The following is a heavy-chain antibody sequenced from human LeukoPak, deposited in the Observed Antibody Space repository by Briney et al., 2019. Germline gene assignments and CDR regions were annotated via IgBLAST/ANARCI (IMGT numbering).Heavy chain of an antibody. Sequence: SQTLSLTCAISGDSVSSNSAAWNWIRQSPSRGLEWLGRTYYRSRWYNGFAPSVKSRITINPDTSKNQFSLQLNSVTPEDTAVNYCAVGYGYLLGWGQGILVTVSS. D-gene: IGHD5-18*01. CDR1: GDSVSSNSAA. J-gene: IGHJ4*02. CDR3: AVGYGYLLG. CDR2: TYYRSRWYN. V-gene: IGHV6-1*01.